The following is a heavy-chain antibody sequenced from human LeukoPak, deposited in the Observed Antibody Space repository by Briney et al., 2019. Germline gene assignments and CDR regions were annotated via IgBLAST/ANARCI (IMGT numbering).Heavy chain of an antibody. J-gene: IGHJ6*04. V-gene: IGHV3-30*04. CDR3: ARAMGENYYYGMDV. CDR2: ISYDGSNK. D-gene: IGHD2-21*01. CDR1: GFTFSSYA. Sequence: GGSLRLSCAASGFTFSSYAMHWVRQAPGKGLEWVAVISYDGSNKYYADSVKGRFTISRDNSKNTLYLQMNSLRAEDTAVYYCARAMGENYYYGMDVWGKGTTVTVSS.